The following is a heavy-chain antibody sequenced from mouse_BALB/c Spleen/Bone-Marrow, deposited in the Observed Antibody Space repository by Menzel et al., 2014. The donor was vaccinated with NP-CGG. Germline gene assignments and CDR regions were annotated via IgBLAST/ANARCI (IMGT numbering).Heavy chain of an antibody. V-gene: IGHV4-1*02. CDR1: GFDFXRYW. D-gene: IGHD1-1*01. Sequence: DVQLQESGGGLVQPGGSLKLSCAASGFDFXRYWMSWVRQAPGKGLEWIGEINPDSSTISYTPSLKDKFIISRDNAKSTLYLQMSKVRSEDTALYYCARLNYYGNLFVWGAGTTVTVSS. CDR2: INPDSSTI. J-gene: IGHJ1*01. CDR3: ARLNYYGNLFV.